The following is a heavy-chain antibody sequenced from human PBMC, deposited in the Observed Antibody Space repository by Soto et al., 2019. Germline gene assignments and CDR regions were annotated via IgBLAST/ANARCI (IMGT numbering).Heavy chain of an antibody. V-gene: IGHV4-59*01. CDR2: IYYSGST. D-gene: IGHD2-15*01. J-gene: IGHJ5*02. Sequence: LSLTCTVSGGSISSYYWSWIRQPPGKGLEWIGYIYYSGSTNYNPSLKSRVTISVDTSKNQFSLKLSSVTAADTAVYYCARSYCSGGSCYSWDLLHWFDPWGQGTLVTVSS. CDR1: GGSISSYY. CDR3: ARSYCSGGSCYSWDLLHWFDP.